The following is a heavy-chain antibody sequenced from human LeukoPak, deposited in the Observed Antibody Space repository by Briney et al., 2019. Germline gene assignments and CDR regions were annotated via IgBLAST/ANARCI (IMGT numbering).Heavy chain of an antibody. Sequence: GASVKLSCKASGGTFSSYAISWVRQAPGQGLEWMGGIIPIFGTANYAQKFQGRVTITADESTSTAYMELSSLRSEDTAVYYCARTRVDTAMDYYFDYWGQGTLVTVSS. J-gene: IGHJ4*02. D-gene: IGHD5-18*01. CDR1: GGTFSSYA. V-gene: IGHV1-69*13. CDR3: ARTRVDTAMDYYFDY. CDR2: IIPIFGTA.